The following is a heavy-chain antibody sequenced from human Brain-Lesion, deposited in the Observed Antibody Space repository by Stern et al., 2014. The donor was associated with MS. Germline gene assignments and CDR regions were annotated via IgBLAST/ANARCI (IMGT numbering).Heavy chain of an antibody. J-gene: IGHJ4*02. Sequence: VQLEESGAEVKKPGASVKVSCKVSGYTLTELSMHWVRQAPRKGFEWMGGFDPEDGETIYAQKFQGRVTMTEDTSTDTAYMELSSLRSEDTAVYYCATLSPGAGGNYYRHFDYWGQGTLVTVSS. CDR1: GYTLTELS. CDR2: FDPEDGET. CDR3: ATLSPGAGGNYYRHFDY. V-gene: IGHV1-24*01. D-gene: IGHD1-26*01.